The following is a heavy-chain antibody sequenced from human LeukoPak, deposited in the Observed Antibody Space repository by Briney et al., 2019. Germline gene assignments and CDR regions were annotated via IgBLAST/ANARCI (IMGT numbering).Heavy chain of an antibody. D-gene: IGHD6-19*01. CDR2: INRDGSST. CDR3: ARGGQQLFVRYSSGWPSDY. V-gene: IGHV3-74*01. J-gene: IGHJ4*02. CDR1: GFTFSSYW. Sequence: PGGSLRLSCAASGFTFSSYWMHWVRQAPGKGLVWVSRINRDGSSTSYADSVKGRFTISRDNAKNTLYLQMNSLRAEDTAVYYCARGGQQLFVRYSSGWPSDYWGQGTLVTVSS.